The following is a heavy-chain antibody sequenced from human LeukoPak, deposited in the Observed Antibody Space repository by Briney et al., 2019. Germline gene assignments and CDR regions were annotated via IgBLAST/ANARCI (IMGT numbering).Heavy chain of an antibody. CDR1: GGTFSSYA. J-gene: IGHJ5*02. Sequence: SVRVSCKASGGTFSSYAISWVRQAPGEGVEWMGGIIPIFGTANYAQKFQGRVTITADKSTSTAYMELSSLRSEDTAVYYCARIVEYYDILTGYYPPRWFDPWGQGTLVTVSS. CDR3: ARIVEYYDILTGYYPPRWFDP. D-gene: IGHD3-9*01. CDR2: IIPIFGTA. V-gene: IGHV1-69*06.